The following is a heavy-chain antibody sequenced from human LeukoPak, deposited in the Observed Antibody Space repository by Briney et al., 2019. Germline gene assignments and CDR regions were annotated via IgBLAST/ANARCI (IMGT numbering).Heavy chain of an antibody. J-gene: IGHJ4*02. V-gene: IGHV1-8*02. CDR3: ARMLAYCGGDCYSLADY. Sequence: ASVKVSCKASGYTFTSYGISWVRQAPGQGLEWMGWMNPNSGNTGYAQKFQGRVTMTRNTSISTAYMELSSLRSEDTAVYYCARMLAYCGGDCYSLADYWGQGTLVTVSS. CDR1: GYTFTSYG. CDR2: MNPNSGNT. D-gene: IGHD2-21*02.